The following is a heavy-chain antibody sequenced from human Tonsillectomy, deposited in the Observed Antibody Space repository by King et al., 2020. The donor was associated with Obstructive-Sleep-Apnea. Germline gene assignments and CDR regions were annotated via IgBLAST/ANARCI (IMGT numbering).Heavy chain of an antibody. V-gene: IGHV3-48*04. CDR3: ARDLYYYDSSGYYGASDI. CDR2: ISSSSSTI. Sequence: VQLVESGGGLVQPGGSLRLSCAASGFTFSSYSMNWVRQAPGKGLEWVSYISSSSSTIYYADSVKGRFTISRDNAKNSLYLQMNSLRAEDTAVYYCARDLYYYDSSGYYGASDIWGQGTMVTVSS. D-gene: IGHD3-22*01. J-gene: IGHJ3*02. CDR1: GFTFSSYS.